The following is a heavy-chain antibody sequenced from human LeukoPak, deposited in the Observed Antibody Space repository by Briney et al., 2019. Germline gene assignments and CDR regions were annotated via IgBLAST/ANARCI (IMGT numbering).Heavy chain of an antibody. J-gene: IGHJ4*02. V-gene: IGHV4-34*01. Sequence: PSETLSLTCAVYGGSFSGYYWSWIRQPPGKGLEWIGEINHSGSTNYNPSLKSRVTISVDTSKNQFSLKLSSVTAADTAVYYCEGGNGHYWGQGTLVTVSS. CDR2: INHSGST. CDR3: EGGNGHY. CDR1: GGSFSGYY.